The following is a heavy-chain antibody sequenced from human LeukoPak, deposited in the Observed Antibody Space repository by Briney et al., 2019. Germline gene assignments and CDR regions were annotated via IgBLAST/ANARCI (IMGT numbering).Heavy chain of an antibody. CDR3: AKDRIRGDSY. CDR2: VSGSGDSP. D-gene: IGHD2-21*01. Sequence: PGGSLRLSCAASGFTFSNYAMTWVRQAPGKGLEWVSSVSGSGDSPYYADSVKGRFTISRDNSKNTLYLQMNSLRAEDPAVYYCAKDRIRGDSYWGQGTLVTVSS. J-gene: IGHJ4*02. CDR1: GFTFSNYA. V-gene: IGHV3-23*01.